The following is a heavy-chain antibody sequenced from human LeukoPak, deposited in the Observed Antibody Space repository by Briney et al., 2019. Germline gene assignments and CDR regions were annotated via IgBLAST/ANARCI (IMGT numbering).Heavy chain of an antibody. CDR1: GYTFTRYD. J-gene: IGHJ6*02. CDR3: ARGRIAVAGTSTYYYYYGMDV. CDR2: MNPNSGNT. V-gene: IGHV1-8*01. D-gene: IGHD6-19*01. Sequence: ASVKVSCKASGYTFTRYDINWVRQATGQGLEWMGWMNPNSGNTGYAQKFQGRVTMTRNTSISTAYMELSSLRSEDTAVYYCARGRIAVAGTSTYYYYYGMDVWGQGTTVTVSS.